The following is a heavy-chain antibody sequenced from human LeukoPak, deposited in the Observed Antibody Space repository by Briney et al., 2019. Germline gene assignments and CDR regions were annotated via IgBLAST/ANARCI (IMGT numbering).Heavy chain of an antibody. D-gene: IGHD3-9*01. CDR3: ARDLRKYDILTGYYIGYFGY. CDR1: GGSISSGSYY. Sequence: SETLSLTCTVSGGSISSGSYYWSWIRQPAGKGLEWIGRIYTSGSTNYNPSLKSRVTISVDTSKNQFSLKLSSVTAADTAVYYCARDLRKYDILTGYYIGYFGYWGQGTLVTVSS. V-gene: IGHV4-61*02. J-gene: IGHJ4*02. CDR2: IYTSGST.